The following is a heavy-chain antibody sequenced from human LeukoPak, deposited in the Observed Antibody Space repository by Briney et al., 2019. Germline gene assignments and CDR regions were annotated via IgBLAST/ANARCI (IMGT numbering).Heavy chain of an antibody. V-gene: IGHV1-46*01. CDR2: INPSGGST. CDR3: ARDRPQGTRTDAFDI. Sequence: ASVKVSCKASGYTFTSYYMHWVRQAPGQGLEWMGIINPSGGSTSYAQKFQGRVTMTRDMSTSTVYMELSSLRSEDTAVYYCARDRPQGTRTDAFDIWGQGTMVTVSS. CDR1: GYTFTSYY. J-gene: IGHJ3*02. D-gene: IGHD1-14*01.